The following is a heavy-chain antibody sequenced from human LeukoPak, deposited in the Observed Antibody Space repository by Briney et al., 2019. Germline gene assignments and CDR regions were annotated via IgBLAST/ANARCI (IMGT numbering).Heavy chain of an antibody. CDR3: ARDRGGSGSYYRGRYFDY. J-gene: IGHJ4*02. V-gene: IGHV3-21*01. CDR2: ISSSSSYI. CDR1: GFXFSSYS. D-gene: IGHD3-10*01. Sequence: GGSLRLSCAASGFXFSSYSMNWVRQAPGKGLEWVSSISSSSSYIYYADSVKGRFTISRDNAKNSLYLQMNSLRAEDTAVYYCARDRGGSGSYYRGRYFDYWGQGTMVTVSS.